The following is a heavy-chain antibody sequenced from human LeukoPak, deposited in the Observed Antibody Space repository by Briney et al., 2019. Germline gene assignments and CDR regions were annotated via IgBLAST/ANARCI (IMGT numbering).Heavy chain of an antibody. V-gene: IGHV3-74*01. J-gene: IGHJ4*02. D-gene: IGHD4-17*01. CDR1: GFTFSNYW. CDR2: INRDGRST. CDR3: ALPLRDGDFYFDY. Sequence: GGSLRLSCAASGFTFSNYWMHWVRQAPGKGLVWVSRINRDGRSTNYADSVKGRFTISRDDAKNTVFLQMNSLRAEDTAVYYCALPLRDGDFYFDYWGQGALVTVSS.